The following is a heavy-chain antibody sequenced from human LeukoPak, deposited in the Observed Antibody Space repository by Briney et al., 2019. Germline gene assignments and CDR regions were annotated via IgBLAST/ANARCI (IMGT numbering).Heavy chain of an antibody. CDR1: GFTFTSHT. D-gene: IGHD1-26*01. CDR2: ISSGSINI. Sequence: GGSLRHSCAASGFTFTSHTMNWVRQAPGKGLEWVSSISSGSINIYYADSVRGRFTISRDNAKNSLYLQMNSLRAEDTALYYCVRQGGGSYRQQDYSGQGTLVTVSS. CDR3: VRQGGGSYRQQDY. V-gene: IGHV3-21*01. J-gene: IGHJ4*02.